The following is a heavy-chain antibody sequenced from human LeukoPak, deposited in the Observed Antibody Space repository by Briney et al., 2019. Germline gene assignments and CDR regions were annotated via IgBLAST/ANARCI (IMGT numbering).Heavy chain of an antibody. D-gene: IGHD4-17*01. CDR3: ARVDGDYEIDY. CDR2: IYYSGST. V-gene: IGHV4-59*01. Sequence: PSETLSLTCTVSGGSISSYYWSWIRQPPGKGLEWIGYIYYSGSTNYNPSLKSRVTISVDTSKNQFSLKLSSVTAADTAVYYCARVDGDYEIDYWGQGTLVTVSS. CDR1: GGSISSYY. J-gene: IGHJ4*02.